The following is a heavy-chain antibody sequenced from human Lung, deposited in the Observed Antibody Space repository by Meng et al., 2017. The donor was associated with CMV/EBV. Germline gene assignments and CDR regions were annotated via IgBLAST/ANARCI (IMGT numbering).Heavy chain of an antibody. D-gene: IGHD5-18*01. CDR2: INPSGGST. J-gene: IGHJ4*02. V-gene: IGHV1-46*01. Sequence: ASXXVSXKASGYTFTSYYMHWVRQAPGQGLEWMGIINPSGGSTSYAQKFQGRVTMTRDTSTSTVYMELSSLRSEDTAVYYCARDRERGYSYGISDYGAQGTXGTVSS. CDR1: GYTFTSYY. CDR3: ARDRERGYSYGISDY.